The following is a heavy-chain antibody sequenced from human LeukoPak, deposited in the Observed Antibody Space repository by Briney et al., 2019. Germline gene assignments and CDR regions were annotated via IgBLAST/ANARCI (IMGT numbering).Heavy chain of an antibody. CDR2: ISDSGGST. D-gene: IGHD5-18*01. J-gene: IGHJ4*02. Sequence: PGGSLRLSCAASGFTFSSYSMNWVRQAPGKGLEWVSVISDSGGSTYYADSVKGRFTISRDNSKNTLFLQMNSLRAEDTAVYFCAKATYSYGTFDYWGQGTLVTVSS. CDR3: AKATYSYGTFDY. V-gene: IGHV3-23*01. CDR1: GFTFSSYS.